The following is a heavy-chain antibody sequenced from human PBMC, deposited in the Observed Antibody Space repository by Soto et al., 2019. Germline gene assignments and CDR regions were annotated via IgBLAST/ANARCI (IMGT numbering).Heavy chain of an antibody. Sequence: ASVKVSCKASGYTFTSYGTSWVRQAPGQGLEWMGWISAYNGNTNYAQKLQGRVTMTTDTSTSTAYMELRSLRSDDTAVYYCARELESCSGGSCYGNDYWGQGTLVTVSS. D-gene: IGHD2-15*01. CDR3: ARELESCSGGSCYGNDY. J-gene: IGHJ4*02. CDR2: ISAYNGNT. CDR1: GYTFTSYG. V-gene: IGHV1-18*01.